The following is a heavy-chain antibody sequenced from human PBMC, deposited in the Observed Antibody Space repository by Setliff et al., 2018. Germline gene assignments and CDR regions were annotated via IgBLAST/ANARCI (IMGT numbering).Heavy chain of an antibody. D-gene: IGHD3-3*01. CDR3: AKGDTTIFGVVNIDY. Sequence: PGGSLRLSCAASGFTFSSYWMSWVRQAPGKGLEWVSYISGSSHIISYADSVKGRFTISRDNAKNSLYLQMNSLRAEDTAVYYCAKGDTTIFGVVNIDYWGQGTLVTVSS. V-gene: IGHV3-48*01. CDR1: GFTFSSYW. CDR2: ISGSSHII. J-gene: IGHJ4*02.